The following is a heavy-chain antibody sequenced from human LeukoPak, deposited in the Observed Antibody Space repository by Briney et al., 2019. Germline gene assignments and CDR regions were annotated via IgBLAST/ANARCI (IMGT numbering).Heavy chain of an antibody. V-gene: IGHV4-61*02. Sequence: PSQTLSLTCTVSGGSISSGSYYWSWIRQPAGKGLEWIGRIYTSGSTNYNPSLKSRVTISVDTSKNQFSLKLSSVTAGDTAVYYCARYTGDLKTFDIWGQGTMVTVSS. J-gene: IGHJ3*02. D-gene: IGHD7-27*01. CDR1: GGSISSGSYY. CDR3: ARYTGDLKTFDI. CDR2: IYTSGST.